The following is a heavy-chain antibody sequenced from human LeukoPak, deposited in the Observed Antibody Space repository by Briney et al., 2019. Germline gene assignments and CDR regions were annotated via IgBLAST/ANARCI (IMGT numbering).Heavy chain of an antibody. V-gene: IGHV1-2*02. CDR2: INPTSAGT. Sequence: GASVKVSCKASGYTFTGYYMHWVRQAPGQGLEWMGCINPTSAGTNYAQKFKGRVSMTREPSISTAYMELSRLRSDDTVVYYCARGHFDWLLYPGFWGQGTLVTVSS. D-gene: IGHD3-9*01. CDR3: ARGHFDWLLYPGF. CDR1: GYTFTGYY. J-gene: IGHJ4*02.